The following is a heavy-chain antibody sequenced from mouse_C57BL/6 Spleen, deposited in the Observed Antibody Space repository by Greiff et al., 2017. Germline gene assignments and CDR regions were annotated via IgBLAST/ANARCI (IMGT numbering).Heavy chain of an antibody. CDR3: LYSTGAY. D-gene: IGHD2-12*01. J-gene: IGHJ3*01. Sequence: VKLMESGAELARPGASVKLSCKASGYTFTSYGISWVKQRPGQGLEWIGEIYPRSGNTYYNEKFKGKATLTADKSSSTAYMELRSLTSEDSAVYFCLYSTGAYWGQGTLVTVSA. CDR2: IYPRSGNT. V-gene: IGHV1-81*01. CDR1: GYTFTSYG.